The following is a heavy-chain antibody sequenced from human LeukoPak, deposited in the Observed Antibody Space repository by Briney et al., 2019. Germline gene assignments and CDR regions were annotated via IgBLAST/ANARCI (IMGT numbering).Heavy chain of an antibody. J-gene: IGHJ4*02. Sequence: SSVKVSCKASGGTFSSYAISWLRQAPGQGLEWMGRIIPIFGTANYEQKFQGRVTITTDESTSTDYMELSSLKSEDTAVYYCDTRYYGSGADYWGQGTLVTVSS. CDR3: DTRYYGSGADY. V-gene: IGHV1-69*05. CDR1: GGTFSSYA. D-gene: IGHD3-10*01. CDR2: IIPIFGTA.